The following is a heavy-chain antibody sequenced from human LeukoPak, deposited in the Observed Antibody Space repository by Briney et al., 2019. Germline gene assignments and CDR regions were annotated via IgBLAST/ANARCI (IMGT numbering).Heavy chain of an antibody. CDR3: GRALGSSSDY. D-gene: IGHD1-26*01. CDR1: GFTFSTYW. CDR2: INRDGSGT. J-gene: IGHJ4*02. Sequence: GGSLRLSCAASGFTFSTYWMHWVRQAPGKGLVWVSRINRDGSGTTYADSVKGRFTISRDNAKNTLYLQMNSLRAEDTAFYYCGRALGSSSDYWGQGTLVTVSS. V-gene: IGHV3-74*01.